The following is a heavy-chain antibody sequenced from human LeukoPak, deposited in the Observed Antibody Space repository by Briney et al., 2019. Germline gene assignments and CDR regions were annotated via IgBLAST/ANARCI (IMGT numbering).Heavy chain of an antibody. J-gene: IGHJ5*02. Sequence: PGGSLRLSCVASGGTFSIYGMHRVRQAPGRGLEWVAVIRNDEITKYYADSVKGRFAISRDNSKNTLYLQMSSLRVEDTAVYYCARDSPSVGELSRLDPWGQGTLVTVPS. D-gene: IGHD3-16*02. V-gene: IGHV3-33*08. CDR2: IRNDEITK. CDR3: ARDSPSVGELSRLDP. CDR1: GGTFSIYG.